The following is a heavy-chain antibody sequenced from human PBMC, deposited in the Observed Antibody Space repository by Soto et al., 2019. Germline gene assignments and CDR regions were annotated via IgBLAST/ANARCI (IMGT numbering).Heavy chain of an antibody. V-gene: IGHV1-18*01. CDR3: ARDLWFGELEASYYYYYGMDV. D-gene: IGHD3-10*01. Sequence: QVQLVQSGAEVKKPGASVKVSCKASGYTFTSYGISWVRQAPGQGLEWMGWISAYNGNTNYAQKLQGRVTMTTDTSTSTAYMELRSLRSDDTAVYYCARDLWFGELEASYYYYYGMDVWGQETKVTVSS. CDR2: ISAYNGNT. J-gene: IGHJ6*02. CDR1: GYTFTSYG.